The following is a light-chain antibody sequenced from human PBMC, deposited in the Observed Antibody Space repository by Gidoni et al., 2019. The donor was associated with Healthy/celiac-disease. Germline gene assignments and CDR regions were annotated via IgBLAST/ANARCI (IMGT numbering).Light chain of an antibody. CDR2: DVS. V-gene: IGLV2-14*01. J-gene: IGLJ3*02. Sequence: QSARTQPASGSGSPGEAITIPCTGTSSDVGGYNYVAWYQQHPGKAPKLMFYDVSNRPSGVSIRFSGSKSGNAASLTISGLQAEDEADYYCSSYTSSSTLRVFGGGTKLTVL. CDR1: SSDVGGYNY. CDR3: SSYTSSSTLRV.